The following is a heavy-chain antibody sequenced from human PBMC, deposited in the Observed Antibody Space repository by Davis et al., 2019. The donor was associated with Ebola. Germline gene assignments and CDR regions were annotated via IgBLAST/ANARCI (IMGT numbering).Heavy chain of an antibody. D-gene: IGHD5-24*01. CDR2: ISTSGTTI. CDR3: ASTKKSRDGYNGNFDY. J-gene: IGHJ4*02. V-gene: IGHV3-11*01. Sequence: LSLTCAASGFTFSDYYMSWIRQAPGKGLEWVSYISTSGTTIYYADSVKGRFTISRDNAKNSLYLQMNSLRAEDTAVYYCASTKKSRDGYNGNFDYWGQGTLVTVSS. CDR1: GFTFSDYY.